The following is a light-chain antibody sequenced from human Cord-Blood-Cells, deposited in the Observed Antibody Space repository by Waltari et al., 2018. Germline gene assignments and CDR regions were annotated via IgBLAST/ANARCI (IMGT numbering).Light chain of an antibody. CDR1: SSDVGGSNY. Sequence: QSALTQPPSAPGSPGQSVTISCTGTSSDVGGSNYVSWYQQHTGKAPKLLIYEVSKRRSGVPDRLTGAKAGNTASLTVSGLQAGDEDYYYCSSYAGSNNYVFGTGTKVTVL. CDR2: EVS. V-gene: IGLV2-8*01. J-gene: IGLJ1*01. CDR3: SSYAGSNNYV.